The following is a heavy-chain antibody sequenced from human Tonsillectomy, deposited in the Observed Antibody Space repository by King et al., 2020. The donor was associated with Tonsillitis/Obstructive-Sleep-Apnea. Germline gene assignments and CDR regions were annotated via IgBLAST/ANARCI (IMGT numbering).Heavy chain of an antibody. V-gene: IGHV3-30*04. Sequence: VQLVESGGGVVQPERSLRLSCAASRFTFSNYVMHWVRQAPGKGLGWVAVISYDGSNKYYADSVKGRFTISRDNSKNTLYLQMNSLRAEDTAVYYCARGDDFWSGYSRYYMDVWGKGTTVTVSS. J-gene: IGHJ6*03. CDR3: ARGDDFWSGYSRYYMDV. CDR2: ISYDGSNK. CDR1: RFTFSNYV. D-gene: IGHD3-3*01.